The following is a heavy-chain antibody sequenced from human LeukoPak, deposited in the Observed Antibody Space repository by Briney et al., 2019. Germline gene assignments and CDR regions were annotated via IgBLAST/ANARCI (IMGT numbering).Heavy chain of an antibody. Sequence: GGSLRLSCAASGFTFDDYAMHWVRQAPGKGLEWVSGISWNSGSIGYADSVKGRFTISRDNAKNSLYLQMNSLRAEDMALYYCAKGVQLWLSGGGAFDYWGQGTLVTVSS. CDR3: AKGVQLWLSGGGAFDY. CDR1: GFTFDDYA. V-gene: IGHV3-9*03. J-gene: IGHJ4*02. CDR2: ISWNSGSI. D-gene: IGHD5-18*01.